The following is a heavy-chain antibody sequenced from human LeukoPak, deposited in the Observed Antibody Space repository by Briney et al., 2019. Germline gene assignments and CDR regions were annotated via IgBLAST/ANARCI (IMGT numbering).Heavy chain of an antibody. J-gene: IGHJ6*03. D-gene: IGHD5-12*01. Sequence: GGSLRLSCAASGFTLSSYGMHWVRQAPGKGLEWVAVIWYDGSNKYYADSVKGRFTISRDNSKNTLYLQMNSLRAEDTAVYYCAKESVATSPYYYMDVWGKGTTVTVSS. CDR3: AKESVATSPYYYMDV. V-gene: IGHV3-33*06. CDR2: IWYDGSNK. CDR1: GFTLSSYG.